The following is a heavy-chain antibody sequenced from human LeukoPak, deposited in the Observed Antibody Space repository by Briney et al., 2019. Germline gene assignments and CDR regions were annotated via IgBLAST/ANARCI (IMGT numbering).Heavy chain of an antibody. Sequence: SVKVSCKASGGTFSSYAISWVRQAPGQGLEWMGRIIPILGIANYAQKFQGRVTITADKSTSTAYMELSSLRSEDTAVYYCAREAGAAAYFDYWGQGTLVTVSS. V-gene: IGHV1-69*04. CDR1: GGTFSSYA. CDR3: AREAGAAAYFDY. J-gene: IGHJ4*02. CDR2: IIPILGIA. D-gene: IGHD6-13*01.